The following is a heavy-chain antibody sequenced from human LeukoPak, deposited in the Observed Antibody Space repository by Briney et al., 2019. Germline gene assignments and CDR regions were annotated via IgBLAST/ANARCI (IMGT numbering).Heavy chain of an antibody. CDR3: ASPPADYYDSRDYFDY. J-gene: IGHJ4*02. CDR2: IIPILGIA. Sequence: SVKVSCTASGVTFSSYATSWVRQAPGQGLEWMGRIIPILGIANYAQKFQGRVTITADKSTSTAYMELSSLRAEDTAVYYCASPPADYYDSRDYFDYWGQGTLVTVSS. V-gene: IGHV1-69*04. D-gene: IGHD3-22*01. CDR1: GVTFSSYA.